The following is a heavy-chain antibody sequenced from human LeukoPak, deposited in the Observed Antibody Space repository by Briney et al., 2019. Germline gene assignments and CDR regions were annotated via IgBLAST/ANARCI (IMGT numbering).Heavy chain of an antibody. V-gene: IGHV3-7*01. Sequence: GGSLRLSCAASGFTYNKYWMTWVRQAPGKGLEWVATIKTDGSQKYYVDSVKGRFTISRDNAKNSLYLQMNSLRAEDTGVYYCAREHPYYYDSSGTALMAEIKYYFDYWGQGTLVTVSS. CDR3: AREHPYYYDSSGTALMAEIKYYFDY. J-gene: IGHJ4*02. D-gene: IGHD3-22*01. CDR1: GFTYNKYW. CDR2: IKTDGSQK.